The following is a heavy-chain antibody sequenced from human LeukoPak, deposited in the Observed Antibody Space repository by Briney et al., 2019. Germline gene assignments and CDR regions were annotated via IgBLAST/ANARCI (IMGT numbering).Heavy chain of an antibody. CDR1: GFTFSDYY. CDR2: IWSDGSNE. CDR3: ARDPGLSPFDY. D-gene: IGHD3-16*02. J-gene: IGHJ4*02. V-gene: IGHV3-33*08. Sequence: GGSVTLFCAASGFTFSDYYMSWIRQAPGKGLEWVAVIWSDGSNEDYADSVKGRFTISRDNSKNTLYLQMNSLRAEDTAVYYCARDPGLSPFDYWGQGALVTASS.